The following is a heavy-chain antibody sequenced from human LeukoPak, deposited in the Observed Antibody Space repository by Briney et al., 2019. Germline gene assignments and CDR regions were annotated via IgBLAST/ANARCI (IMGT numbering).Heavy chain of an antibody. CDR3: ARAVSVTAAGPGY. Sequence: SETLSLTCTVSGGSLSNYYWSWVRQPPGKGLEWIAYIHSIASTNYNPSLTSRVTISVDMSKNQFSLKLASLTTADTAIYYCARAVSVTAAGPGYWGQGTLVSVSS. V-gene: IGHV4-59*01. CDR1: GGSLSNYY. D-gene: IGHD5/OR15-5a*01. J-gene: IGHJ4*02. CDR2: IHSIAST.